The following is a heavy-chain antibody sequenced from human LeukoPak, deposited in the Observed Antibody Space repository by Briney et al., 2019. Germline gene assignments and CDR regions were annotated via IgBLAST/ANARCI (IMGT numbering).Heavy chain of an antibody. Sequence: PGGSLRLSCAASGFTFSDYYMSWIRQAPGKGLEWVSYISSSSSYTNYADSVKGRFTISRDNAKNSLYLQMNSLRAEDTAVYYCARPGAWGQNWFDPWGQGTLVTVSS. D-gene: IGHD7-27*01. V-gene: IGHV3-11*06. CDR1: GFTFSDYY. CDR3: ARPGAWGQNWFDP. J-gene: IGHJ5*02. CDR2: ISSSSSYT.